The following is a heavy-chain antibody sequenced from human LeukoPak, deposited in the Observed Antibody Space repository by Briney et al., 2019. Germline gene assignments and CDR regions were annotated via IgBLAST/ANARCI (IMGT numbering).Heavy chain of an antibody. V-gene: IGHV4-39*07. Sequence: SETLSLTCTVSGGSISSYYWGWIRQPPGKGLEWIGSIYYSGSTYYNPSLKSRVTISVDTSKNQFSLKLSSVTAADTAVYYCARDVRQRGNYYDSSGYSPLTWGQGTLVTVSS. CDR2: IYYSGST. CDR3: ARDVRQRGNYYDSSGYSPLT. D-gene: IGHD3-22*01. CDR1: GGSISSYY. J-gene: IGHJ5*02.